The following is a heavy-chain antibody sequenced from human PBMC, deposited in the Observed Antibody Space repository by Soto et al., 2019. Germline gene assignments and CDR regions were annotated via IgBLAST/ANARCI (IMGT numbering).Heavy chain of an antibody. V-gene: IGHV4-59*12. CDR2: IYHSGST. CDR1: GGSISSYY. Sequence: SEPLSVTCTVSGGSISSYYWSWIRQPPGKGLEWIGYIYHSGSTYYNPSLKSRVTISVDRSKNQFSLKLSSVTAADTAVYYRARVPDRWGQGTLVTVSS. CDR3: ARVPDR. J-gene: IGHJ5*02. D-gene: IGHD2-2*01.